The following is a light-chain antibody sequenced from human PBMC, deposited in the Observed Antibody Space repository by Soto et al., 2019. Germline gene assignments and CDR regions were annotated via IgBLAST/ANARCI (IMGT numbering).Light chain of an antibody. V-gene: IGLV2-14*01. J-gene: IGLJ3*02. CDR3: GSYRSSNTLVV. CDR1: SRDIGNYNY. Sequence: SVLTQPASVSGSPGQSITISCTGTSRDIGNYNYVSWYQQLPGKAPKLVIYEVSNRPSGISDRFSGSKSGQTASLTISGLQTEDEADYFCGSYRSSNTLVVFGGGTKVTVL. CDR2: EVS.